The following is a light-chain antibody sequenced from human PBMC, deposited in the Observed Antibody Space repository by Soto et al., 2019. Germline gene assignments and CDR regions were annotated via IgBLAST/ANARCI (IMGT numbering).Light chain of an antibody. CDR1: QGISSY. V-gene: IGKV1-9*01. J-gene: IGKJ4*01. Sequence: DIQLTQSPSFLSASVGDRVTITCRASQGISSYLAWYQQKPGKAPKLLIYAASTLQSGVPSRFSGSESGTEFPLKISTLHPEDFATYYCKQLNTSPFTFGGGPKVE. CDR3: KQLNTSPFT. CDR2: AAS.